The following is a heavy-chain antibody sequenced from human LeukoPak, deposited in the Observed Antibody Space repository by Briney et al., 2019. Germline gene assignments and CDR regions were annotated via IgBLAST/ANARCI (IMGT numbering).Heavy chain of an antibody. J-gene: IGHJ4*02. CDR2: ISYDGSNK. V-gene: IGHV3-30*18. D-gene: IGHD6-13*01. CDR3: AKHPSPQQLGTYYFDY. Sequence: PGGSPRLSCAASGFTFSSYGMHWVRQAPGKGLEWVAVISYDGSNKYYADSVKGRFTISRDNSKNTLYLQMNSLRAEDTAVYYCAKHPSPQQLGTYYFDYWGQGTLVTVSS. CDR1: GFTFSSYG.